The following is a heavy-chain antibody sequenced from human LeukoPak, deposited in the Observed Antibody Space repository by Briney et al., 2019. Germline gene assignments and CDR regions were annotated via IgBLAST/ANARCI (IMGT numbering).Heavy chain of an antibody. CDR3: AITYGDYVLSGAFDI. V-gene: IGHV3-7*03. Sequence: AGGSLRLSCAASGFTFSAHWMSWVRQAPGKGLEWVANIKEDGSEKYYVDSVKGRFTISRDIAKNTLYLQMNSLRAEDTAVYYCAITYGDYVLSGAFDIWGQGTMVTVSS. CDR1: GFTFSAHW. D-gene: IGHD4-17*01. J-gene: IGHJ3*02. CDR2: IKEDGSEK.